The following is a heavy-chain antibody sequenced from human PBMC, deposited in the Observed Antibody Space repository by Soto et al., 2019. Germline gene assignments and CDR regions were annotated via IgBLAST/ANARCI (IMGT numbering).Heavy chain of an antibody. CDR2: ISGSGGST. D-gene: IGHD5-18*01. Sequence: GGSLRLSCAASGFTFSSYSMNWVRQAPGKGLEWVSAISGSGGSTYYADSVKGRFTISRDNSKNTLYLQMNSLRAEDTAVYYCARTLYSYGTDYWGQGTLVTVSS. J-gene: IGHJ4*02. CDR1: GFTFSSYS. CDR3: ARTLYSYGTDY. V-gene: IGHV3-23*01.